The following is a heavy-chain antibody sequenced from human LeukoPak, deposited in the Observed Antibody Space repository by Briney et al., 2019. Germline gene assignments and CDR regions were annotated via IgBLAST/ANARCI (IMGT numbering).Heavy chain of an antibody. J-gene: IGHJ4*02. CDR3: ARALFGVVGL. D-gene: IGHD3-3*01. CDR1: GYTFTGCY. Sequence: GASVKVSCKASGYTFTGCYMHWVRQAPGQGLEWMGWINPNSGGTNYAQKFQGRVTMTRDTSISTAYMGLSRLRSDDTAVYYCARALFGVVGLWGQGTLVTVSS. CDR2: INPNSGGT. V-gene: IGHV1-2*02.